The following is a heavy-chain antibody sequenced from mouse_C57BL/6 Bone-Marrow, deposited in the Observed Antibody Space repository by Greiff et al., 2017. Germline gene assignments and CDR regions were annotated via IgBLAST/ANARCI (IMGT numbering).Heavy chain of an antibody. J-gene: IGHJ2*01. V-gene: IGHV1-81*01. CDR3: ARDDGYPDY. Sequence: LQESGAELARPGASVKLSCTASGFTFTSYGISWVKQRPGQGLEWIGEIYPRSGNTYYNEKFKGKATLTADKSSSTAYMELRSLTSDDSAVYFCARDDGYPDYWGQGTTLTVSS. CDR1: GFTFTSYG. CDR2: IYPRSGNT. D-gene: IGHD2-3*01.